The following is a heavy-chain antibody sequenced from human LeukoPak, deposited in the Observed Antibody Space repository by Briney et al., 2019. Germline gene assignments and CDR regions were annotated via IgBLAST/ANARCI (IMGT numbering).Heavy chain of an antibody. J-gene: IGHJ3*02. CDR2: FDPEDGET. D-gene: IGHD2-15*01. V-gene: IGHV1-24*01. Sequence: ASVKVSCKVSGYTLTELSMHWVRQAPGKGLEWMGGFDPEDGETIYAQKFQGRVTMTEDTSTDTAYMELSSLRSEDTAVYYCATGSDYGYCSGGSCRHDAFDIWGQGTMVTVSS. CDR3: ATGSDYGYCSGGSCRHDAFDI. CDR1: GYTLTELS.